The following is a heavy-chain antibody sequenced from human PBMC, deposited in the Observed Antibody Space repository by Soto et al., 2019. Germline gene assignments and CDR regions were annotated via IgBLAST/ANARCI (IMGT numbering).Heavy chain of an antibody. CDR3: ARVIQLWLRPPSPHYYYGMDV. CDR1: GFTFSSYS. D-gene: IGHD5-18*01. Sequence: GGSLRLSCAASGFTFSSYSMNWVRQAPGKGLEWVSSISSSSYIYYADSVKGRFTISRDNAKNSLYLQMNSLRAEDTAVYYCARVIQLWLRPPSPHYYYGMDVWGQGTTVTV. V-gene: IGHV3-21*01. J-gene: IGHJ6*02. CDR2: ISSSSYI.